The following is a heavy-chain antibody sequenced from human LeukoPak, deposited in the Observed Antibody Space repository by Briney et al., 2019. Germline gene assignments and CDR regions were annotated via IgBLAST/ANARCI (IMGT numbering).Heavy chain of an antibody. CDR1: GFTFNSYD. Sequence: PGGSLRLSCAASGFTFNSYDMNWVRQAPGKGLEWVSYISSNSSTIYYADSVKGRFTISRDNSKNTLYLQMNSLRAEDTAVYYCAREKLNWNDNYYGMDVWGQGTTVTVSS. V-gene: IGHV3-48*01. D-gene: IGHD1-1*01. CDR3: AREKLNWNDNYYGMDV. J-gene: IGHJ6*02. CDR2: ISSNSSTI.